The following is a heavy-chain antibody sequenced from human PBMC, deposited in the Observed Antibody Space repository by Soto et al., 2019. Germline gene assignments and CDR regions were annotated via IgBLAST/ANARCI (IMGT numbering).Heavy chain of an antibody. CDR3: STFQAGNYAIRGY. J-gene: IGHJ4*02. Sequence: EVQLVESGGGLVKPGGSLRLSCAASGFTFSDAWMNWVRQAPGKGLEWVGRIKRKIEGKTAEYAAPVKGRFSISRDDSKNTLYLQMNSLQTADTAVYYCSTFQAGNYAIRGYWGQGALVTVSS. CDR2: IKRKIEGKTA. D-gene: IGHD4-4*01. CDR1: GFTFSDAW. V-gene: IGHV3-15*07.